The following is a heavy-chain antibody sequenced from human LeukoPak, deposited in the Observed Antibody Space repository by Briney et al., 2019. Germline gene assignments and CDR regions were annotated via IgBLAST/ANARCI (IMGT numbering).Heavy chain of an antibody. J-gene: IGHJ6*02. CDR3: ARVRGGCSSTSCYASMDV. V-gene: IGHV4-34*01. CDR2: INHSGST. Sequence: SETLSLTCAVYGGSFSGYYWSWIRQPPGKGLEWIGEINHSGSTNYNPSLKSRVTISVDTSKNQFSLKLSSVTAADTAVYYCARVRGGCSSTSCYASMDVWGQGTTVTVSS. CDR1: GGSFSGYY. D-gene: IGHD2-2*01.